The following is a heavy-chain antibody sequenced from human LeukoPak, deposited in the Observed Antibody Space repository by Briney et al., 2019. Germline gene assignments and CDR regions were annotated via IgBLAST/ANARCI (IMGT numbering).Heavy chain of an antibody. V-gene: IGHV1-46*01. J-gene: IGHJ5*02. D-gene: IGHD5-18*01. CDR3: ARTLDTALTS. CDR2: INPSGGST. Sequence: ASLRVSCKASIYTFTSYYMHWVRQAPGQGLEWMGIINPSGGSTSYAQKFQGRVTMTRDTSTSTVYMELSSLRSEDTAVYYCARTLDTALTSWGQGTLVTVSS. CDR1: IYTFTSYY.